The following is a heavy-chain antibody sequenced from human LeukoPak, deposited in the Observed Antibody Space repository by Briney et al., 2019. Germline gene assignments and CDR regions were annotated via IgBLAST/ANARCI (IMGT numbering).Heavy chain of an antibody. CDR3: ARWRYSSGWYGHAFDI. D-gene: IGHD6-19*01. CDR1: GGSISSGSYY. CDR2: IYTGGST. V-gene: IGHV4-61*02. J-gene: IGHJ3*02. Sequence: SETLSLTCTVSGGSISSGSYYWSWIRQPAGKGLEWIGRIYTGGSTNYNPSLKSRVTISVDTSKNQFSLKLSSVTAADTAVYYCARWRYSSGWYGHAFDIWGQGTMVTVSS.